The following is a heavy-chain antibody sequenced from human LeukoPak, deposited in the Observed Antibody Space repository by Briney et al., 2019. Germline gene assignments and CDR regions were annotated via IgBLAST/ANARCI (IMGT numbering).Heavy chain of an antibody. CDR3: ARHYYDSSCFSVDY. Sequence: GESLKISRKASGYSFTSYWIGWVRQMPGEGLEWMGIIYPGDSDTRYSPSFQGQVTISADKSISTAYLQWSSLKASDTAMYFCARHYYDSSCFSVDYWGQGTLVTVSS. CDR2: IYPGDSDT. CDR1: GYSFTSYW. J-gene: IGHJ4*02. V-gene: IGHV5-51*01. D-gene: IGHD3-22*01.